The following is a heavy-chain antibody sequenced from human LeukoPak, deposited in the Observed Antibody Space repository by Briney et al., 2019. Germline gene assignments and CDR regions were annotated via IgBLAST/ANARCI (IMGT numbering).Heavy chain of an antibody. CDR2: IFQSGTA. CDR3: ARVGFATPYFDY. D-gene: IGHD2-2*03. V-gene: IGHV4-38-2*02. Sequence: NPSETLSLTCTVSDSSINNGYYWGWIRQSPGKGLEWIGSIFQSGTAYYNPSLKSRVTMSVDTSKNQFSLRLNSVTAADTAVYYCARVGFATPYFDYWGQGALVAVSS. CDR1: DSSINNGYY. J-gene: IGHJ4*02.